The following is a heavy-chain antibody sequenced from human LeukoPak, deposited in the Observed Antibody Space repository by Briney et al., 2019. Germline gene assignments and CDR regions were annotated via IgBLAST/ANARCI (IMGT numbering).Heavy chain of an antibody. V-gene: IGHV1-69*13. CDR1: GGTFSSYA. J-gene: IGHJ6*02. Sequence: SVNVSCKASGGTFSSYAISWVRQAPGQGLEWMGGIIPIFGTANYAQKFQGRVTITADESTSTAYMELSSLRSEDTAVYYCALGYGGNTEDYYGMDVWGQGTTVTVSS. D-gene: IGHD4-23*01. CDR2: IIPIFGTA. CDR3: ALGYGGNTEDYYGMDV.